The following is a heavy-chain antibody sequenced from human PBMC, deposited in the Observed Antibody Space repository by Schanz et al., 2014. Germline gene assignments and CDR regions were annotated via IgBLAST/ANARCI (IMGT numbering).Heavy chain of an antibody. CDR3: AGATYSSSWYGGSEYFQH. D-gene: IGHD6-13*01. Sequence: QVRLVQSGAELKMPGATVTVSCETSGYTFTNYGVSWVRQAPGQGPEWMGWISDYNADTKYAQKVQGRVTMTTDTSTSTAYMELRSLRSDDTAVYYCAGATYSSSWYGGSEYFQHWGQGTLVTVSS. V-gene: IGHV1-18*01. J-gene: IGHJ1*01. CDR1: GYTFTNYG. CDR2: ISDYNADT.